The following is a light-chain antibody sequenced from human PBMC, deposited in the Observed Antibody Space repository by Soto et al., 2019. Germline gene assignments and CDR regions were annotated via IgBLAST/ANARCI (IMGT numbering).Light chain of an antibody. CDR2: GAS. Sequence: IVLTQSPATLFLSPGERATLSCGASQSVSSSQLAWYQQKPGLAPRLVMYGASSRATGIPDRFGGSGSGTDFTLTISRLEPDDFAVYYCQQYSSFPRTFGQGTKVEI. CDR1: QSVSSSQ. J-gene: IGKJ1*01. CDR3: QQYSSFPRT. V-gene: IGKV3D-20*01.